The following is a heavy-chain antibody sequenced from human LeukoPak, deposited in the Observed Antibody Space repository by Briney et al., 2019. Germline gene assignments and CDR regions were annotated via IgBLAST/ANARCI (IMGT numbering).Heavy chain of an antibody. Sequence: GRSLRLSCAASGFTFNSYGMHWVRQAPGKGLEWVAVIWYDGSHIFYADSVKGRFTISRDNSKNTVYLQMNSLRAEDTAVYYCARGLIYSPNWFDPWGQGTLVTVPS. CDR3: ARGLIYSPNWFDP. D-gene: IGHD4-11*01. CDR1: GFTFNSYG. V-gene: IGHV3-33*01. CDR2: IWYDGSHI. J-gene: IGHJ5*02.